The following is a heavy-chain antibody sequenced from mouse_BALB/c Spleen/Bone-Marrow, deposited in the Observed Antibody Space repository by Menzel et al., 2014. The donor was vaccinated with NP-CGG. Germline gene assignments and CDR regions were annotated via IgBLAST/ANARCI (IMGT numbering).Heavy chain of an antibody. CDR2: IDPANGNS. CDR1: GFNIRDIY. V-gene: IGHV14-3*02. J-gene: IGHJ3*01. Sequence: EVQLQQSGAELVKPGASVKLSCTASGFNIRDIYMHWMKERPEQGLEWIGRIDPANGNSIYDPKFQDKATITADTSSNTAYLQLSSLTSEDTAVYYCTRGGNYGWFAYWGQGTLVTVSA. D-gene: IGHD2-1*01. CDR3: TRGGNYGWFAY.